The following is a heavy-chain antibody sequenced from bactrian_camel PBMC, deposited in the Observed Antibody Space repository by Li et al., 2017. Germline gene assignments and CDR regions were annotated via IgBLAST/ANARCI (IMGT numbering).Heavy chain of an antibody. D-gene: IGHD3*01. CDR1: GFTFSSTA. CDR2: INKGGGST. V-gene: IGHV3S40*01. Sequence: VQLVESGGGSVQAGSSLRLSCAASGFTFSSTAMNWVRQAPGKGLEWVAAINKGGGSTYYADSVKGRFTIPRDNARNTLYLQINSLKTEDTALYYCATTLCSVIECYGMDYWGKGTQVTVS. J-gene: IGHJ7*01.